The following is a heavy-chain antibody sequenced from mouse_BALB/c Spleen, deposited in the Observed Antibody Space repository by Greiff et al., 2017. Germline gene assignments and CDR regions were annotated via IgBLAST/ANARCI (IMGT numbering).Heavy chain of an antibody. D-gene: IGHD1-1*01. CDR2: INPSSGYT. CDR3: ARSLYYYGSSYAMDY. Sequence: VQLQQSGAELARPGASVKMSCKASGYTFTSYTMHWVKQRPGQGLEWIGYINPSSGYTNYNQKFKDKATLTADKSSSTAYMQLSSLTSEDSAVYYCARSLYYYGSSYAMDYWGQGTSVTVSS. CDR1: GYTFTSYT. V-gene: IGHV1-4*01. J-gene: IGHJ4*01.